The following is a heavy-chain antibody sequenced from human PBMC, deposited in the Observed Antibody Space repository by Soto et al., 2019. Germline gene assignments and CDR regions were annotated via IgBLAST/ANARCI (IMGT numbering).Heavy chain of an antibody. CDR2: IIPIFGTA. D-gene: IGHD1-7*01. CDR3: ARRTGTTGYYYYGMDV. J-gene: IGHJ6*02. Sequence: ASVKVSCKASGGTFSSYAISWVRQAPGQGLEWMGGIIPIFGTANYAQKFQGRVTITADESTSTAYMELSSLRSEDTAVYYCARRTGTTGYYYYGMDVWGQGTTVTVSS. V-gene: IGHV1-69*13. CDR1: GGTFSSYA.